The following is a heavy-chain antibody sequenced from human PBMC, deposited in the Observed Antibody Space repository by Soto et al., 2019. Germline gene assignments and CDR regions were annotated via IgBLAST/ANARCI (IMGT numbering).Heavy chain of an antibody. CDR1: RFSFSSYE. CDR3: ARGGGYCTPTSCAIDS. D-gene: IGHD2-8*01. V-gene: IGHV3-23*01. J-gene: IGHJ4*02. Sequence: EVQLLESGGGLVQPGGSLRLSCVASRFSFSSYEMSWVRQAAGKGLEWVSRVSLTDDRTNYAGSVKGRFTVSRDNFKNTLYLEMDSLRPEDTAIYYCARGGGYCTPTSCAIDSWGRGTPVTVSS. CDR2: VSLTDDRT.